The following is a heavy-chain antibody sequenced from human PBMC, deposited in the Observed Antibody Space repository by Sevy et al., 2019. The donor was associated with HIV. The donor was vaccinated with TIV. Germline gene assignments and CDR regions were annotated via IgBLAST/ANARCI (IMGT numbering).Heavy chain of an antibody. D-gene: IGHD3-10*01. J-gene: IGHJ6*01. CDR3: ARGGRVGSGSAGYYYGMDV. CDR2: ISNDGSNK. Sequence: GGSLRLSCAASGFTFSSFAMHWVRQAPGKGLEWVALISNDGSNKYYADSVKGRFTISRDNSKNTLSLQMNSLRADDTTVYYCARGGRVGSGSAGYYYGMDVWGQGTTVTVSS. CDR1: GFTFSSFA. V-gene: IGHV3-30-3*01.